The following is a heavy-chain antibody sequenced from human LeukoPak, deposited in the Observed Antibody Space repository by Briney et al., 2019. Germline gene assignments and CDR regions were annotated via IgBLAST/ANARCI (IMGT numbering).Heavy chain of an antibody. CDR2: IHTSGRT. CDR1: GGSISGGSYY. D-gene: IGHD5-12*01. Sequence: PSETLSLTCTVSGGSISGGSYYWNWIRQPAGKGLEWIGHIHTSGRTSYKSSLKSRVTISIDTPNNEFSLRLTSVTAADTAVYFCASVSRGAYSAYENSFDIWGQGTMVTVSS. J-gene: IGHJ3*02. V-gene: IGHV4-61*09. CDR3: ASVSRGAYSAYENSFDI.